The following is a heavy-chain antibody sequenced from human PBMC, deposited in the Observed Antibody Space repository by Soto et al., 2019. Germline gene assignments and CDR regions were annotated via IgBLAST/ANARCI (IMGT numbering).Heavy chain of an antibody. J-gene: IGHJ3*02. CDR3: ARDFSGDYGALDT. Sequence: GGSLRLSCAPSGFTFSSYGMHWARQAPGKGLEWVAVIWYDGSNKVYADSVKGRFTISRDNSKNTLYLQMNSLRAEDTAVYYCARDFSGDYGALDTWGQGTMVTGSS. CDR2: IWYDGSNK. D-gene: IGHD4-17*01. CDR1: GFTFSSYG. V-gene: IGHV3-33*01.